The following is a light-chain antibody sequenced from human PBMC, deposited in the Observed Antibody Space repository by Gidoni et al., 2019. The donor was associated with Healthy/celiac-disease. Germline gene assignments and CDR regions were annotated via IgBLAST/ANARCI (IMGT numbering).Light chain of an antibody. CDR3: QQYNNWPSIT. J-gene: IGKJ5*01. Sequence: EIVLTQSPATPSVSPGGRATLPCRASQSVSSNLAGYQQKPGQAPRLLIYGASTRATGIPARFSGSGAGTEFTLTISSLQSEDFAVYYCQQYNNWPSITFGQGTRVEIK. CDR1: QSVSSN. CDR2: GAS. V-gene: IGKV3-15*01.